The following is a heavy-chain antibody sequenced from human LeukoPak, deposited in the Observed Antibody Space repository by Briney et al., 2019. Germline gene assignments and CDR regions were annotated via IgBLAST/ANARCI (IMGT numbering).Heavy chain of an antibody. J-gene: IGHJ5*02. CDR2: IYHSGST. D-gene: IGHD6-13*01. CDR3: ARAEGQYSSSLSWFDP. V-gene: IGHV4-30-2*01. CDR1: GGSISSGGYS. Sequence: NPSQTLSLTCAVSGGSISSGGYSWSWIRQPPGKGLEWIGYIYHSGSTYYNPSLKSRVTISVDRSKNQFSLKLSSVTAADTAVYYCARAEGQYSSSLSWFDPWGQGTLVTVSS.